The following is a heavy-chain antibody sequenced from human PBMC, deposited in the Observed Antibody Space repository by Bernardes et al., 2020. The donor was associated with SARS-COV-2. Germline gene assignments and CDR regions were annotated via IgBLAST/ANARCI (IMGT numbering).Heavy chain of an antibody. CDR3: AKGGNDYGDWDN. V-gene: IGHV3-74*01. Sequence: GGSLRLSCAASGFTFSSYWMHWVRQVPGKGLMWVSRVSGDGTTTSYADSVKGRFTISRDNAKNTLYLQVSSLSAEDTAVYYCAKGGNDYGDWDNWGQGTLVTVSS. CDR2: VSGDGTTT. D-gene: IGHD4-17*01. J-gene: IGHJ4*02. CDR1: GFTFSSYW.